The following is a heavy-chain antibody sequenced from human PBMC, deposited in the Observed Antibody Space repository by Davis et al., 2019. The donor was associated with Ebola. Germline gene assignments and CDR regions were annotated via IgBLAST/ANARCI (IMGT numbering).Heavy chain of an antibody. CDR2: IWYDGSNK. CDR1: GFIFSNYG. J-gene: IGHJ4*02. D-gene: IGHD3-10*01. V-gene: IGHV3-33*01. CDR3: ARGRMVDLRY. Sequence: GGSLRLSCAASGFIFSNYGMHWVRQAPGKGLEWVAVIWYDGSNKYYADSVKGRFTISRDNSKNTLYLQMNSLRAEDTVVYYCARGRMVDLRYWGQGTLVTVSS.